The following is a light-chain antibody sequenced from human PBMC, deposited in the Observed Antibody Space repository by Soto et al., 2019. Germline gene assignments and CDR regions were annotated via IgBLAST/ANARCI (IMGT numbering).Light chain of an antibody. CDR1: DSDVGGYNY. V-gene: IGLV2-14*01. CDR3: SSFTNNNTPHVV. J-gene: IGLJ2*01. CDR2: GVY. Sequence: QSALTQPASVSGSPGQSITISCTGTDSDVGGYNYVSWYQQHPGKAPKLMIYGVYNRPSGVSNRFSGSKSGNTASLTISGLQADDEADYYCSSFTNNNTPHVVFGGGTKLTVL.